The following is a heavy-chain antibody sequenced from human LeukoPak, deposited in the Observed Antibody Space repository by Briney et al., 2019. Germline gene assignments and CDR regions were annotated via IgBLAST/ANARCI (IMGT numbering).Heavy chain of an antibody. CDR1: GYSFTSYW. Sequence: GESLKISCKGSGYSFTSYWIGWVRQMPGKGPEWMGIIYPGDSDTRYSPSFQGQVTISADKSISTAYLQWSSLKASDTAMYYCARSTLTYYYDSSGYPLQNYFDYWGQGTLVTVSS. CDR3: ARSTLTYYYDSSGYPLQNYFDY. D-gene: IGHD3-22*01. CDR2: IYPGDSDT. J-gene: IGHJ4*02. V-gene: IGHV5-51*01.